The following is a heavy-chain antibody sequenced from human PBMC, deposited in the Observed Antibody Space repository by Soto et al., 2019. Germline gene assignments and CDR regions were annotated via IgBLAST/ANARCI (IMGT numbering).Heavy chain of an antibody. V-gene: IGHV3-30-3*01. CDR3: ARDRRRATAMFLPVGMDV. CDR1: GFTFSSYA. CDR2: ISYDGSNK. D-gene: IGHD5-18*01. J-gene: IGHJ6*02. Sequence: QVQLVESGGGVVQPGRSLRLSCAASGFTFSSYAMHWVRQAPGKGLEWVAVISYDGSNKYYADSVKGRFTISRDNSKNTLYLQMNSLRAEDTAVYYCARDRRRATAMFLPVGMDVWGQGTTVTVSS.